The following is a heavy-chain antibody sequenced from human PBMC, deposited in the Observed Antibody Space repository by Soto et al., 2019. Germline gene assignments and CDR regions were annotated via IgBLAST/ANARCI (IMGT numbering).Heavy chain of an antibody. Sequence: EVQLLESGGGLVQHGGSLRLSCTASGFTFSNYAMSWVRQAPDKGLEWVSAISGRGGSTYYADSVKGRFTISRDNSKNMLFLQMNSLRAEDTALYYCAKDSTVTTSLYSYYYGLDVWGQGTTVTVSS. CDR2: ISGRGGST. D-gene: IGHD4-17*01. J-gene: IGHJ6*02. CDR3: AKDSTVTTSLYSYYYGLDV. V-gene: IGHV3-23*01. CDR1: GFTFSNYA.